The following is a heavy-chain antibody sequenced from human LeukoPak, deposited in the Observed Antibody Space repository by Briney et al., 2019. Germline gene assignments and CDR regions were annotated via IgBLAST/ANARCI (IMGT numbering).Heavy chain of an antibody. CDR2: IYTSGST. Sequence: SETLSLTCTVSGASISNYYWTWIRQPAGEGLEWIGHIYTSGSTNYNPSLKSRVTMSVDTSKNQFSLKLNSATAADTAFYYCAREYSSSSGKALDYWGQGTLVTVSS. CDR1: GASISNYY. J-gene: IGHJ4*02. D-gene: IGHD6-6*01. CDR3: AREYSSSSGKALDY. V-gene: IGHV4-4*07.